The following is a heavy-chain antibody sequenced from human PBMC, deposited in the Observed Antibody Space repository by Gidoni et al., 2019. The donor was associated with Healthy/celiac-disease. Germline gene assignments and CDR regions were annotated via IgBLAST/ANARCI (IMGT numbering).Heavy chain of an antibody. J-gene: IGHJ6*02. Sequence: QVQLQQWGAGLLKPSETLSLTCAVYGGSFSGYYWSWIRQPPGKGLEWIGEINHSGSTNYNPSLKSRVTISVDTSKNQFSLKLSSVTAADTAVYYCARVWSRGYGSGSYVVGYGMDVWGQGTTVTVSS. V-gene: IGHV4-34*01. CDR1: GGSFSGYY. D-gene: IGHD3-10*01. CDR2: INHSGST. CDR3: ARVWSRGYGSGSYVVGYGMDV.